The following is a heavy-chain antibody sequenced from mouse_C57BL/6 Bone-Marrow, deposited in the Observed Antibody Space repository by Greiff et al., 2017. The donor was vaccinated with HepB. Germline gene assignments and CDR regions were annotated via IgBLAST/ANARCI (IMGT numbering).Heavy chain of an antibody. D-gene: IGHD2-1*01. CDR2: FHPYNDDT. CDR3: ARRHYGNSYFDY. Sequence: QVQLKESGAELVKPGASVKMSCKASGYTFTTYPIEWMKQNHGKSLEWIGNFHPYNDDTKYNEKFKGKATLTVEKSSSTVYLELSRLTSDDSAVYYCARRHYGNSYFDYWGQGTTLTVSS. J-gene: IGHJ2*01. V-gene: IGHV1-47*01. CDR1: GYTFTTYP.